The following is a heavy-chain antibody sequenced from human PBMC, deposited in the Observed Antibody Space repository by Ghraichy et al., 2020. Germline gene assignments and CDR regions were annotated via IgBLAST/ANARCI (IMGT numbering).Heavy chain of an antibody. CDR2: IYAGGST. J-gene: IGHJ4*02. Sequence: ETLSLTCAASGFTVSSNYMSWVRQAPGKGLEWVSVIYAGGSTYYADYVKGRFTISRDNSKNTLYLQMNSLRAEDTAVYYCARGGGVVGITNWGQGTLVTVSS. V-gene: IGHV3-53*01. D-gene: IGHD3-3*01. CDR1: GFTVSSNY. CDR3: ARGGGVVGITN.